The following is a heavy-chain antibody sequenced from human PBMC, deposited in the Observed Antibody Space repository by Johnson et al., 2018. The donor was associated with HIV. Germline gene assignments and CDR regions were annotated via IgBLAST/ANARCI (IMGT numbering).Heavy chain of an antibody. D-gene: IGHD3-22*01. CDR3: ARDRGYWDAFDI. V-gene: IGHV3-7*01. CDR2: IKQDGSEK. Sequence: EKLVESGGGLVQPGGSLRLSCAASGFTFSSYWISWVRQAPGKGLEWVANIKQDGSEKSYVDSVKGRFTVSRDNAKNSLYLQMNSLRAEDTAVYYCARDRGYWDAFDIWGQGTMVTVSS. CDR1: GFTFSSYW. J-gene: IGHJ3*02.